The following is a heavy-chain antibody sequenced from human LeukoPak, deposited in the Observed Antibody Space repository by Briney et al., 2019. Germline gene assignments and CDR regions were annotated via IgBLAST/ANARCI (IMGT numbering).Heavy chain of an antibody. CDR1: GFTFNNYD. Sequence: GGSLRLSCAASGFTFNNYDMHWVRQAPGKGLEWVAVISYDGSNKYYADSVKGRFTISRDNSKNTLYLQMNSLRAEDTAVYYCARMILGYFDYWGQGTLVTVSS. D-gene: IGHD3-16*01. CDR3: ARMILGYFDY. V-gene: IGHV3-30-3*01. CDR2: ISYDGSNK. J-gene: IGHJ4*02.